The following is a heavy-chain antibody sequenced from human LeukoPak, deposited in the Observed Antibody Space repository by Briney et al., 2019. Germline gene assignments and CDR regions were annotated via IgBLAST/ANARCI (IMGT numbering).Heavy chain of an antibody. CDR3: ARGGRCSSTSCYYSPKFDY. D-gene: IGHD2-2*01. CDR1: GFTFSDYY. V-gene: IGHV3-11*01. J-gene: IGHJ4*02. Sequence: AGGSLRLSCAASGFTFSDYYMSWIRQAPGKGLEWVSYISSSGSTIYYADSVKGRFTISRDNAKNSLYLRMNSLRAEDTAVYYCARGGRCSSTSCYYSPKFDYWGQGTLVTVSS. CDR2: ISSSGSTI.